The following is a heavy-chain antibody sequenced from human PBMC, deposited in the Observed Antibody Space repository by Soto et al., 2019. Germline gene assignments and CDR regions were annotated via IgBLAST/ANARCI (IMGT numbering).Heavy chain of an antibody. Sequence: PGGSLRLSCAASGFTFSSYGMHWVRQAPGKGLEWVAVISYDGSNKYYADSVKGRFTISRDNSKNTLYLQMNSLRAEDTAVYYCAKDYYDSSGYFYFDYWGQGTLVTVSS. J-gene: IGHJ4*02. CDR1: GFTFSSYG. CDR3: AKDYYDSSGYFYFDY. CDR2: ISYDGSNK. D-gene: IGHD3-22*01. V-gene: IGHV3-30*18.